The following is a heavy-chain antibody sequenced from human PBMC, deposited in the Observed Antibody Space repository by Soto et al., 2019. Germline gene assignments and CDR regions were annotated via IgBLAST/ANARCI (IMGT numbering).Heavy chain of an antibody. J-gene: IGHJ3*02. CDR1: GFTFSRYG. CDR3: ARDPYYYDSSGYHDAFDI. Sequence: GGSLRLSCAASGFTFSRYGMHWVRQAPGKGLEWVAVIWYDGSNKYYADSVKGRFTISRDNSKNTLYLQMNSLRAEDTAVYYCARDPYYYDSSGYHDAFDIWGQGTMVTVSS. CDR2: IWYDGSNK. D-gene: IGHD3-22*01. V-gene: IGHV3-33*01.